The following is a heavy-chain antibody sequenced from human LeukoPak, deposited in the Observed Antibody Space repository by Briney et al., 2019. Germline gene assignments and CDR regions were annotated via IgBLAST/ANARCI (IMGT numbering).Heavy chain of an antibody. V-gene: IGHV3-74*01. Sequence: GGSLRLSCVASRFTFSYYWMHWVRRAPGKGLVWVSRINTDGSNASYADSVKGRFTISRDNAKNTLYLQMNSLRAEDTALYYCARSRNGSFDYWGQGTLVNVSS. CDR3: ARSRNGSFDY. D-gene: IGHD6-25*01. CDR2: INTDGSNA. CDR1: RFTFSYYW. J-gene: IGHJ4*02.